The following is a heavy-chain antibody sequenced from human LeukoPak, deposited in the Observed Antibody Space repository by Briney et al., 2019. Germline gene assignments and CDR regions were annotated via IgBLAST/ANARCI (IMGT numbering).Heavy chain of an antibody. J-gene: IGHJ4*02. CDR1: GYTFSDYA. CDR3: ATPQNRG. CDR2: VSYDGSKE. Sequence: PGGSLRLSCVASGYTFSDYAMHWVRQAPGMGLEWVGTVSYDGSKEDYADSVKGRFTISRDNSKNTLSLQMDSLRAEDTAVYYCATPQNRGWGQGTLVTVST. V-gene: IGHV3-30*03.